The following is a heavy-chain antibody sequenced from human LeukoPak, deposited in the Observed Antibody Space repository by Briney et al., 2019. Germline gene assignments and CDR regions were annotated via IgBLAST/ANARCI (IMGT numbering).Heavy chain of an antibody. Sequence: EASVKVSCKASGGTFSSYATSWVRQAPGQGLEWMGGIIPIFGTANYAQKFQGRVTITADESTSTAYMELSSLRSEDTAVYYCARERGGYNPNPFDYWGQGTLVTVSS. J-gene: IGHJ4*02. CDR2: IIPIFGTA. CDR3: ARERGGYNPNPFDY. V-gene: IGHV1-69*13. D-gene: IGHD5-24*01. CDR1: GGTFSSYA.